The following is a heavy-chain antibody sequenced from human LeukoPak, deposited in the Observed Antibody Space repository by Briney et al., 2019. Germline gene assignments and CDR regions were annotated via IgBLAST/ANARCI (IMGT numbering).Heavy chain of an antibody. V-gene: IGHV1-69*13. J-gene: IGHJ4*02. CDR3: ARGLSGWYLFDY. D-gene: IGHD6-19*01. CDR2: IIPIFGTA. CDR1: GGTFSSYA. Sequence: SVKVSCKASGGTFSSYAISWVRQAPGQGLEWMGGIIPIFGTANYAQKFQGRVTITADESTSTAYMELSSLRSEDTAVYYCARGLSGWYLFDYWGQGTLVTVSS.